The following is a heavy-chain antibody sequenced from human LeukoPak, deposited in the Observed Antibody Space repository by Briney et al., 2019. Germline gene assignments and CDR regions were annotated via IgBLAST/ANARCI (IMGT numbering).Heavy chain of an antibody. J-gene: IGHJ4*02. CDR2: IRYDGSKK. CDR1: GFTFSSYG. CDR3: AKGTYYYDSSGYYYYN. D-gene: IGHD3-22*01. Sequence: AGGSLRLSCAVSGFTFSSYGMHWVRQAPGKGLEWVAFIRYDGSKKYYADSVKGRFTISRDNSKNTLYLQMNSLRAEDTAVYYCAKGTYYYDSSGYYYYNWGQGTLVTVSS. V-gene: IGHV3-30*02.